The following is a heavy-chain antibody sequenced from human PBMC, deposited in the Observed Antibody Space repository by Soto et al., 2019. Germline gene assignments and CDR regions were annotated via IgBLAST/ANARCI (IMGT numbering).Heavy chain of an antibody. V-gene: IGHV4-31*03. CDR2: IYYSGST. D-gene: IGHD3-16*01. CDR1: GGSISSGGYY. Sequence: SETLSLTCTVSGGSISSGGYYWSWIRQHPGKGLEWIGYIYYSGSTYYNPSRKRRVTISVDTSKNQFSLKLSSVTAADTAVYYCARSPSTFNAAFDIWGQGTMVTVSS. CDR3: ARSPSTFNAAFDI. J-gene: IGHJ3*02.